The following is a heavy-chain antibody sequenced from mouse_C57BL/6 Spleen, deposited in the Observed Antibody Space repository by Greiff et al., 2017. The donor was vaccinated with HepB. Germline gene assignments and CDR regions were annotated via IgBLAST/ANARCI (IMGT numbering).Heavy chain of an antibody. D-gene: IGHD3-3*01. CDR3: AREGLGLVYYFDY. CDR1: GYTFTNYW. Sequence: VQLQQSGAELVRPGTSVKMSCKASGYTFTNYWIGWAKQRPGHGLEWIGDIYPGGGYTNYNEKLKGKATLTADKSSSTAYMQFSSLTSEDSAIYYCAREGLGLVYYFDYWGQGTTLTVSS. V-gene: IGHV1-63*01. J-gene: IGHJ2*01. CDR2: IYPGGGYT.